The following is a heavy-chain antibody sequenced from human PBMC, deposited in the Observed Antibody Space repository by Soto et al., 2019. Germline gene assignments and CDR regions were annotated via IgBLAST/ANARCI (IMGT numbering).Heavy chain of an antibody. V-gene: IGHV4-34*01. D-gene: IGHD2-15*01. CDR2: INHSGST. J-gene: IGHJ5*02. CDR3: AREGNCSGGSCYPRPWFDP. Sequence: SETLSLTCAVYGGSFSGYYWSWIRQPPGKGLEWIGEINHSGSTNYNPSLKSRVTISVDTSKNQFSLKLSSVTAADTAVYYCAREGNCSGGSCYPRPWFDPWSQGTLVTVSS. CDR1: GGSFSGYY.